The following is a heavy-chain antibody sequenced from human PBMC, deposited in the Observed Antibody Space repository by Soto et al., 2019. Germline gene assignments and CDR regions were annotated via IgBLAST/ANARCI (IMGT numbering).Heavy chain of an antibody. CDR1: GFTFSSYA. Sequence: EVQLLESGGGLVQPGGSLRLSCAGSGFTFSSYAMSWVRQAPGKGLDWVSAISGSGGSTYYADSVKGRITISRDNSKNTLYLQMNSLRAEDTAVYYCAKGVWGYWYFDLWGRGTLVTVSS. D-gene: IGHD3-16*01. CDR3: AKGVWGYWYFDL. CDR2: ISGSGGST. V-gene: IGHV3-23*01. J-gene: IGHJ2*01.